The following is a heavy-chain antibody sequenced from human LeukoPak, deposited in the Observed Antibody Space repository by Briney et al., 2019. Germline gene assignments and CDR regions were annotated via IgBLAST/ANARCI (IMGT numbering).Heavy chain of an antibody. J-gene: IGHJ4*02. Sequence: ASVKVSCKVSGYTLTELSMHWVRQAPGEGLEWMGGFDPEDGETIYAQKFQGRVTMTEDTSTDTAYMELSSLRSEDTAVYYCATISGIVATAFDYWGQGTLVTVSS. D-gene: IGHD5-12*01. CDR2: FDPEDGET. CDR3: ATISGIVATAFDY. V-gene: IGHV1-24*01. CDR1: GYTLTELS.